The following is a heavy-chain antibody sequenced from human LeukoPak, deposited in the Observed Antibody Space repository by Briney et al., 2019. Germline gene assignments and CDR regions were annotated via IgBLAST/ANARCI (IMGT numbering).Heavy chain of an antibody. D-gene: IGHD3-22*01. CDR2: AYYSGHT. CDR3: ARGNYYDSSGYYGYYYGVDV. Sequence: ETLSLTCTVSGGSIXDYWSWIRQPPGKGLEGIGYAYYSGHTNYNSSLKSRVTMSLDTSKSQFSLRLSSVTAADTAVYYCARGNYYDSSGYYGYYYGVDVWGQGTTVTVSS. J-gene: IGHJ6*02. CDR1: GGSIXDY. V-gene: IGHV4-59*08.